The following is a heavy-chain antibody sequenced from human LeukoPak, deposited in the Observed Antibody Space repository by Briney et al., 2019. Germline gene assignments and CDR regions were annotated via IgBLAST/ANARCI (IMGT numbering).Heavy chain of an antibody. CDR1: GDSVCSGPYY. J-gene: IGHJ4*02. Sequence: PSETLSLTCTVSGDSVCSGPYYWSWIRQSPEKGLGWIGYVTCRGGTDYPSSLRSRVTISGDTSKNQFFLSVRSVTAADTAVYYCARDRTNGFFDYWGQRSLVTVSS. CDR3: ARDRTNGFFDY. D-gene: IGHD2-8*01. V-gene: IGHV4-61*01. CDR2: VTCRGGT.